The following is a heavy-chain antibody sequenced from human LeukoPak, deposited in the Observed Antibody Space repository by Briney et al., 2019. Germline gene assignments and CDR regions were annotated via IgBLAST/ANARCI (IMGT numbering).Heavy chain of an antibody. J-gene: IGHJ6*02. CDR1: GFTFDDYA. V-gene: IGHV3-66*01. Sequence: QPGGSLRLSCAASGFTFDDYAMHWVRQAPGKGLEWVSVIYSGGSTYYADSVKGRFTISRDNSKNTLYLQMNSLRAEDTAVYYCACGSGSYLAYGMDVWGQGTTVTVSS. D-gene: IGHD3-10*01. CDR2: IYSGGST. CDR3: ACGSGSYLAYGMDV.